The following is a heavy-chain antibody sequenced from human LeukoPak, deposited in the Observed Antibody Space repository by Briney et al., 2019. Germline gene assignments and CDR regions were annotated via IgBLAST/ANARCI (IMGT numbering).Heavy chain of an antibody. CDR2: FKSKASGGTT. CDR1: GFTFSDAW. V-gene: IGHV3-15*01. D-gene: IGHD3-9*01. J-gene: IGHJ4*02. Sequence: GGSLRLSCAASGFTFSDAWMSWVRQAAGKGLEGVGRFKSKASGGTTDYAAPVKGRFTISRDDSKYTLFLQMNSLKTEDTAVYYCAAGSGYSDFDYWGQGTLVIVSS. CDR3: AAGSGYSDFDY.